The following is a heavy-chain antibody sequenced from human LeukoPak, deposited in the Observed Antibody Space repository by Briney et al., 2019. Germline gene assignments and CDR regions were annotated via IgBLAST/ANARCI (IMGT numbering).Heavy chain of an antibody. D-gene: IGHD6-13*01. CDR2: IYTNGST. CDR3: ASTDTSQTYSSSSFRS. J-gene: IGHJ5*02. CDR1: GGSISSYY. V-gene: IGHV4-4*07. Sequence: SETLSLTCTVSGGSISSYYWSWIRQPAGKGLEWIGRIYTNGSTNYNPSLKSRVTMSVDTSKSQFSLKLTSVTAAGTAVYYCASTDTSQTYSSSSFRSWGQGTLVTVSS.